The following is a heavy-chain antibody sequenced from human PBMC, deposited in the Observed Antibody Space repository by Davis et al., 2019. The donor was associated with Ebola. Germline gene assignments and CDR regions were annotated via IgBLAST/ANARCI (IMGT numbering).Heavy chain of an antibody. CDR2: INPNSGGT. V-gene: IGHV1-2*06. CDR1: GYTFTGYY. Sequence: AASVKVSCKASGYTFTGYYMHWVRQAPGQGLEWMGRINPNSGGTNYAQKFQGRVTMTRDTSISTAYMELSRLRSDDTAVYYCARANRGYSYYSYYYYGMDVWGQGTTVTVSS. D-gene: IGHD5-18*01. J-gene: IGHJ6*02. CDR3: ARANRGYSYYSYYYYGMDV.